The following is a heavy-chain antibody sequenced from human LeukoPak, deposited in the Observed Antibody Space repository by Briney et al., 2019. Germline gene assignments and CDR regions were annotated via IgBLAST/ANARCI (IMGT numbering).Heavy chain of an antibody. CDR3: AREQVITYGFDY. D-gene: IGHD3-16*01. CDR2: IYYSGST. CDR1: GGSISSGDYY. Sequence: SKTLSLTCTVSGGSISSGDYYWSWIRQPPGKGLEWIGYIYYSGSTYYNPSLKSRVTISVDTSKNQFSLKLSSVTAADTAVYYCAREQVITYGFDYWGQGTLVTVSS. J-gene: IGHJ4*02. V-gene: IGHV4-30-4*08.